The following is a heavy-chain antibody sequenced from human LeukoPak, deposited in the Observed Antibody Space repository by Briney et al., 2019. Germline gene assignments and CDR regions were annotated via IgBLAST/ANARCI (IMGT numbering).Heavy chain of an antibody. CDR1: GVIFRNFW. CDR2: INEDGSEK. J-gene: IGHJ4*02. CDR3: LSGPGH. Sequence: GGSLRPTCAAAGVIFRNFWMGWVRQAPGKGLQWVASINEDGSEKYYVDSVKGRFIISRDNAKNSLYLQMNILRAEDTAVFYCLSGPGHCGQGTLVTVSS. V-gene: IGHV3-7*01.